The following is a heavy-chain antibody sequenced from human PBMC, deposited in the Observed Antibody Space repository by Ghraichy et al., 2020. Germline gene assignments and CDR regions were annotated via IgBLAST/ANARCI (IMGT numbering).Heavy chain of an antibody. Sequence: ASVKVSCKASGYTFTSYSMHWVRQAPGQGLEWMGIINPSGGSTSYAQKFQGRVTMTRDTSTSTVYMELSSLRSEDTAVYYCARGGAIVVVVAKNWFDPWGQGTLVTVSS. D-gene: IGHD2-15*01. J-gene: IGHJ5*02. CDR1: GYTFTSYS. CDR3: ARGGAIVVVVAKNWFDP. CDR2: INPSGGST. V-gene: IGHV1-46*01.